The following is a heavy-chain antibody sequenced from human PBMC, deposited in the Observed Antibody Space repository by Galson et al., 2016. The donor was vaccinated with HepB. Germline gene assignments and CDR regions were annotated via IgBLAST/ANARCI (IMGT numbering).Heavy chain of an antibody. D-gene: IGHD5-24*01. J-gene: IGHJ4*02. CDR2: IRDSGGTT. CDR1: GFSFSRYV. CDR3: ASGPGYRAFVAPFDF. V-gene: IGHV3-23*01. Sequence: SLRLSCAASGFSFSRYVMSWVRQAPGKGLEWVSGIRDSGGTTYYADSVKGRFTISRDNSKNTLYLQMNSLRAEDTAAYYCASGPGYRAFVAPFDFWGQGALVTVSS.